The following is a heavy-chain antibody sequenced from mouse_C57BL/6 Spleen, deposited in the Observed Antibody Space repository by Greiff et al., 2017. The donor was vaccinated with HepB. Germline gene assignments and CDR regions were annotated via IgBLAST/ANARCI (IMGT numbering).Heavy chain of an antibody. Sequence: QVQLQQSGPGLVQPSQSLSITCTVSGFSLTSYGVHWVRQSPGKGLEWLGVIWSGGSTDYNAAFISRLSISKDNSKSQVFFKMNSLQADDTAIYYCAQGGTTVVSPFAYWGQGTLVTVSA. D-gene: IGHD1-1*01. CDR1: GFSLTSYG. V-gene: IGHV2-2*01. J-gene: IGHJ3*01. CDR3: AQGGTTVVSPFAY. CDR2: IWSGGST.